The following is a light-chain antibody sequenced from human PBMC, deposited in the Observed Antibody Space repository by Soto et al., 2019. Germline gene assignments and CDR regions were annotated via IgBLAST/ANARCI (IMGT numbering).Light chain of an antibody. V-gene: IGKV1-5*01. J-gene: IGKJ5*01. CDR1: QSISSW. Sequence: DIQMTPSPSTLSASVGDRVTITCRASQSISSWLAWYQQKPGKAPKLLIYDASSLESGVPSRFSGSGSGTDFTLTISSLEPEDFAIYYCQQRQYWPPITFGQGTRLEIK. CDR3: QQRQYWPPIT. CDR2: DAS.